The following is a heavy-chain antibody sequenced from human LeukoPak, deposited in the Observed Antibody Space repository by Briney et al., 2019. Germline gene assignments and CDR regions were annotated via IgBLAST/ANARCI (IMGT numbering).Heavy chain of an antibody. Sequence: GGSLRLSCAASGFTFSSSAMSWVRQAPGKGLEWVSANSNNGGYTYYADSVQGRFTISRDNSKSTLCLQMNSLRAEDTAVYYCAKQLGYCSDGSCYFPYWGQGTLVTVSS. V-gene: IGHV3-23*01. CDR1: GFTFSSSA. J-gene: IGHJ4*02. CDR2: NSNNGGYT. CDR3: AKQLGYCSDGSCYFPY. D-gene: IGHD2-15*01.